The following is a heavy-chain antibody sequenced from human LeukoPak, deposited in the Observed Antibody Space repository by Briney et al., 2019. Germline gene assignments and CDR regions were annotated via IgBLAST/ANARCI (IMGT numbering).Heavy chain of an antibody. Sequence: SETLSLTCTASGGSISSSSYYWGWIRQPPGKGLEWIGSIYYSGSTYYNPSLKSRVTISVDTSKNQFSLKLSSVTAADTAVYYCARHGYYDYVCGSYRIWDPPSNFDYWGQGTLVTVSS. CDR1: GGSISSSSYY. J-gene: IGHJ4*02. V-gene: IGHV4-39*01. CDR3: ARHGYYDYVCGSYRIWDPPSNFDY. D-gene: IGHD3-16*02. CDR2: IYYSGST.